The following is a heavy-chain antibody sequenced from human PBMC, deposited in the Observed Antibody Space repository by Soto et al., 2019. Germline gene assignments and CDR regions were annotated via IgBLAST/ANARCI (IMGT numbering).Heavy chain of an antibody. J-gene: IGHJ6*02. Sequence: QVQLVESGGGVVQPGRSLRLSCAASGFTFSSYGMHWVRQAPGKGLEWVAVIWYDGSNKYYADSVKGRFTISRDNSKNPLYLQMNSLRVEDTAVYYCARVRTYGSYYYDGMDVWGQGTTVTVSS. CDR3: ARVRTYGSYYYDGMDV. V-gene: IGHV3-33*01. CDR2: IWYDGSNK. CDR1: GFTFSSYG. D-gene: IGHD1-26*01.